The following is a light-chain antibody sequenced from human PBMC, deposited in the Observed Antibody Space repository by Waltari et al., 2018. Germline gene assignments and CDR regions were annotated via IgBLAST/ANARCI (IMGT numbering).Light chain of an antibody. V-gene: IGKV1-12*01. J-gene: IGKJ1*01. CDR1: QGISGW. CDR2: AAS. Sequence: IQMTQTPSSVSASVGDRVPITCRASQGISGWLAWFQQKTGKAPNLLIYAASSLHSGVPSRFSGSGSGTDFTLTISSLQPEDSAIYFCQQASSFPRTFGQGTKVEI. CDR3: QQASSFPRT.